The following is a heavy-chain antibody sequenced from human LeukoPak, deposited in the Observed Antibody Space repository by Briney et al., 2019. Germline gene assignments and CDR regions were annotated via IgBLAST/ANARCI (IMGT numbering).Heavy chain of an antibody. V-gene: IGHV3-21*01. CDR2: NNVITGYI. CDR1: VFSFENYN. D-gene: IGHD3-9*01. CDR3: ARGVDNHDILTGGMDV. J-gene: IGHJ6*04. Sequence: GGSLILSCALSVFSFENYNMNWGRQAPGKVQGWVAYNNVITGYIYYADSLKGRFTISRDNAKKSLYLQMNSLRAEDTAVYYCARGVDNHDILTGGMDVWGKGATVTISS.